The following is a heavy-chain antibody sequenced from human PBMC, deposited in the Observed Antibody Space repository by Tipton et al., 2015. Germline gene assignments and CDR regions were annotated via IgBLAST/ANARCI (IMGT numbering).Heavy chain of an antibody. CDR2: ISHSANT. V-gene: IGHV4-38-2*01. CDR1: AYSISSDYY. CDR3: ACQDYDSLTRDYQTVDY. Sequence: TLSLTCAVSAYSISSDYYWGWIRQPPGKGLEWIGSISHSANTYYNPSLKGRVTMSRDTSKNQFSLKLPSVTAADTAVYYCACQDYDSLTRDYQTVDYWGQGTLVTVSS. J-gene: IGHJ4*02. D-gene: IGHD3-9*01.